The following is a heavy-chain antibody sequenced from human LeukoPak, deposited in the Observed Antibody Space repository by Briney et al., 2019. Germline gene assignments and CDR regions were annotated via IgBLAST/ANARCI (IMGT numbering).Heavy chain of an antibody. Sequence: PSETLSLTCAVYGGSFSGYYWSWIRQPPGKGLEWIGEINHSGSTNYNPSLKSRVTISVDTSKNQFSLKLSSVTAADTAVYYCARGGIRSGYSFDYWGQGTLVTVSS. J-gene: IGHJ4*02. V-gene: IGHV4-34*01. D-gene: IGHD3-3*01. CDR1: GGSFSGYY. CDR2: INHSGST. CDR3: ARGGIRSGYSFDY.